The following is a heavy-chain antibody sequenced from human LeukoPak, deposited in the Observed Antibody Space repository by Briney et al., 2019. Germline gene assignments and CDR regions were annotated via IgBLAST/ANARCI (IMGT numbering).Heavy chain of an antibody. CDR2: IYYSGST. D-gene: IGHD2-2*01. J-gene: IGHJ4*02. Sequence: TSETLSLTCTVSGGSISSYYWGWIRQPPGKGLEWIGSIYYSGSTYYNPSLKSRVTISVDTSKNQFSLKLSSVTAADTAVYYCARTDYCSSTSCYLDYWGQGTLVTVSS. CDR1: GGSISSYY. V-gene: IGHV4-39*01. CDR3: ARTDYCSSTSCYLDY.